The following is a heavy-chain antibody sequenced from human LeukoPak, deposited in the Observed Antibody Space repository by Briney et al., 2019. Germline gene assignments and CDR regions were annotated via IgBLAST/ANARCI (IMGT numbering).Heavy chain of an antibody. CDR3: ASSAGTAMVVY. J-gene: IGHJ4*02. Sequence: SETLSPTCTVSGGSISSYYWSWIRQPPGKGLEWIGYIYYSGSTNYNPSLKSRVTISVDTSKNQFSLKLSSVTAADTAVYYCASSAGTAMVVYWGQGTLVTVSS. CDR2: IYYSGST. V-gene: IGHV4-59*01. CDR1: GGSISSYY. D-gene: IGHD5-18*01.